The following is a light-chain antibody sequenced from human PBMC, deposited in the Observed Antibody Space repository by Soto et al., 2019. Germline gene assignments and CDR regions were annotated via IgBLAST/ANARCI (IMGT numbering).Light chain of an antibody. CDR1: QGISSF. V-gene: IGKV1-9*01. Sequence: IQLTQTPSSLSASVGDRVTITCRASQGISSFLAWYQQKPGKAPKLLIYAASSLQSGVPSRFSGSGFGTDFTLTITSLQPEDFATYYCQQSYSIPWTFGQGTKVDIK. CDR3: QQSYSIPWT. J-gene: IGKJ1*01. CDR2: AAS.